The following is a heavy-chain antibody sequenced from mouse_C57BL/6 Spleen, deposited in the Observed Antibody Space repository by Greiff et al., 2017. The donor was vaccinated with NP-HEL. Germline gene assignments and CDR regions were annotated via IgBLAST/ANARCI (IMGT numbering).Heavy chain of an antibody. J-gene: IGHJ3*01. CDR1: GYTFTDYE. CDR3: TRGNYYGSSSY. CDR2: IDPETGGT. D-gene: IGHD1-1*01. V-gene: IGHV1-15*01. Sequence: QVQLQQSGAELVRPGASVTLSCKASGYTFTDYEMHWVKQTPVHGLELIGAIDPETGGTAYNQKFKGKAILTADKSSSTAYMELRSLTSEDSAVYYCTRGNYYGSSSYWGQGTLVTVSA.